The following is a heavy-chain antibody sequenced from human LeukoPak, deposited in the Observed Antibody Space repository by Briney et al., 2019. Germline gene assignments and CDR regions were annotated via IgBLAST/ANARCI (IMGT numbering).Heavy chain of an antibody. Sequence: SQTLSLTCTVSGGSISSGDYYWSWIRQPPGKGRGWIGYIYYSGSTYYNPSLKSRVTISVDTSKNQFSLKLSSVTAADTAVYYCARKSIAAAGRIGYWGQGTLVTVSS. CDR3: ARKSIAAAGRIGY. CDR2: IYYSGST. CDR1: GGSISSGDYY. V-gene: IGHV4-30-4*01. D-gene: IGHD6-13*01. J-gene: IGHJ4*02.